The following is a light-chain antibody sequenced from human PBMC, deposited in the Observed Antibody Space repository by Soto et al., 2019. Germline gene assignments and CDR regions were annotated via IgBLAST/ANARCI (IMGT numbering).Light chain of an antibody. CDR1: QSVSSSC. CDR3: QQYGSSPLWT. Sequence: EIVLTQSPGTLSLSPGERATLSCRASQSVSSSCLAWYQQKPGQAPRLLIYGAASRATGIPDRFSGSASGTDFTLIISRLEPEDFAVYYCQQYGSSPLWTFGQGTKVEIK. V-gene: IGKV3-20*01. CDR2: GAA. J-gene: IGKJ1*01.